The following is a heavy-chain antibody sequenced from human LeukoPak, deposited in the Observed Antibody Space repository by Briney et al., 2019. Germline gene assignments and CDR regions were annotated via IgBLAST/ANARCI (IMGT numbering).Heavy chain of an antibody. J-gene: IGHJ3*02. Sequence: SETLSLTCTVSGGSISSGDYYWSWIRQPPGKGLEWIGYIYNSGSTYYNPSLKSRLTISVDTSKKQFSLKLSPVTAADTAVYYCARTQTMMGAFDIWGQGTMVTVSS. CDR2: IYNSGST. V-gene: IGHV4-30-4*01. CDR3: ARTQTMMGAFDI. D-gene: IGHD3-22*01. CDR1: GGSISSGDYY.